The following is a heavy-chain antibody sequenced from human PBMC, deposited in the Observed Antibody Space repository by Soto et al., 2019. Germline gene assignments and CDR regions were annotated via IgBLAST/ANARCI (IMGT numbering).Heavy chain of an antibody. V-gene: IGHV3-30-3*01. CDR1: GFTFSSYA. CDR2: ISYDGSNK. CDR3: ARAAVVAGYFDY. J-gene: IGHJ4*02. Sequence: GGSLRLSCAASGFTFSSYAMHWVRQAPGKGLEWVAVISYDGSNKYYADSVKGRFTISRDNSKNTLYLQMNSLRAEDTAVYYCARAAVVAGYFDYWGQGTLVTVSS. D-gene: IGHD2-15*01.